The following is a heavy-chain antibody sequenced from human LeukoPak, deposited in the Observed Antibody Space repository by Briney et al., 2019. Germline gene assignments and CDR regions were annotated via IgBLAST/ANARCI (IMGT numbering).Heavy chain of an antibody. CDR3: ARAPFLFSYYDILTGYYIPIAFDI. CDR2: IYYSGST. D-gene: IGHD3-9*01. V-gene: IGHV4-30-4*01. J-gene: IGHJ3*02. CDR1: GGSISSGDYY. Sequence: SETLSLTCTVSGGSISSGDYYWSWIRQPPGKGLEWIGYIYYSGSTYYNPSLKSRVTISVATSKNQFSLKLSSVTAADTPVYYCARAPFLFSYYDILTGYYIPIAFDIWGQGTMVTVSS.